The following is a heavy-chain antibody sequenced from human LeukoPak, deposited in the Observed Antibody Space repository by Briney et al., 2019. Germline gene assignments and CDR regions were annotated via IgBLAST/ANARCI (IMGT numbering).Heavy chain of an antibody. D-gene: IGHD6-13*01. Sequence: SVKVSCKASGGTFSSYAISWVRQAPGQGLEWMGGIIPIFGTANYAQKFQGRVTITADESTSTAYMELSSLRSEDTAVYYCARAGYIAGYYYYMDVWGKGTTVTISS. CDR2: IIPIFGTA. CDR3: ARAGYIAGYYYYMDV. V-gene: IGHV1-69*13. J-gene: IGHJ6*03. CDR1: GGTFSSYA.